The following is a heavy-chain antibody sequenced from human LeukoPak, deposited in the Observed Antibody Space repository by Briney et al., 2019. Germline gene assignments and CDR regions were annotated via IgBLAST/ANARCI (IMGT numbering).Heavy chain of an antibody. CDR3: AKSRRSGWSSFDY. CDR2: INPNSGGT. V-gene: IGHV1-2*02. J-gene: IGHJ4*02. Sequence: ASVKVSCKASGYTFTGYYMHWVRQAPGQGLEWMGWINPNSGGTNYAQKFQGRVTMTRDTSISTAYMELSRLRSDDTAVYYCAKSRRSGWSSFDYWGQGTLVTVSS. CDR1: GYTFTGYY. D-gene: IGHD6-19*01.